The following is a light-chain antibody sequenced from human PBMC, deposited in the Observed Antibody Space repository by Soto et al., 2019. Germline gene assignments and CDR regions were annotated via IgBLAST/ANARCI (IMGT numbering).Light chain of an antibody. CDR2: GAS. Sequence: EVVMTQSPATLSVSPGERATLSCRASQSVRSDLAWYQQKPGQAPRLVIYGASSRATGLPVRFSGSGSGTEFTLTISSLQSEDFAVYYCQQYNSWPRTFGQGTKVDIK. CDR3: QQYNSWPRT. CDR1: QSVRSD. V-gene: IGKV3-15*01. J-gene: IGKJ1*01.